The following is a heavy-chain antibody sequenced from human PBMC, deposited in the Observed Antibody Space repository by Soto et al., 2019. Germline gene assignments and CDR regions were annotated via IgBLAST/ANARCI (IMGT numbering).Heavy chain of an antibody. J-gene: IGHJ5*02. CDR3: ARDRAPRGWSYSDL. CDR1: GGSFSDYA. Sequence: SVKVSCKAFGGSFSDYAISWVRQAPGQGLEWMGGIIPIFGTPNYAQKFQDRVTFTAHESTNTAYMELSRLTSEDTAVYYCARDRAPRGWSYSDLWGQGTQVT. V-gene: IGHV1-69*13. CDR2: IIPIFGTP. D-gene: IGHD2-15*01.